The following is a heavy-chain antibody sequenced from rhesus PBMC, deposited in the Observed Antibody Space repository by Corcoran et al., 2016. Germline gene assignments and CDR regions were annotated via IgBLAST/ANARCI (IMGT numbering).Heavy chain of an antibody. J-gene: IGHJ4*01. CDR2: VSGSSSSA. CDR1: GGSVSSSYW. D-gene: IGHD2-15*01. V-gene: IGHV4-65*01. CDR3: AREPPRGGNFDY. Sequence: QVQLQESGPGLVKPSETLSLTCAVSGGSVSSSYWWSWIRQPPGKGLEWIGYVSGSSSSAYANPPLKMRVTISTDTSKNQFSLKLASVTAAATAVYYCAREPPRGGNFDYWGQGVLVTVSS.